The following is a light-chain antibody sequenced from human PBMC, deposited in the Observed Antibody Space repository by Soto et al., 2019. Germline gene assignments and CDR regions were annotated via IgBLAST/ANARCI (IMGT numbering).Light chain of an antibody. J-gene: IGKJ4*01. CDR2: DAS. V-gene: IGKV3-11*01. CDR1: QSVSSY. Sequence: ELVLTQSPATLSLSPGERVTLSCRASQSVSSYLAWYQHKPGQAPRLLIYDASNRATGIPARFSGSGSGTDFTLTISSLEPEDFAVYYCHQRTNWPPTFGGGTKVEIK. CDR3: HQRTNWPPT.